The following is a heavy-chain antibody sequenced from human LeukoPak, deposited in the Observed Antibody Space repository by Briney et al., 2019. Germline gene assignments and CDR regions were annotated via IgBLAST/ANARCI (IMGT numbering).Heavy chain of an antibody. J-gene: IGHJ4*02. CDR2: INHSGST. Sequence: SETLSLTCAVYGGSFSGYYWSWIRQPPGKGLEWIGEINHSGSTNYNPSLKSRVTISVDTSKNQFSLKLSSVTVADTAVYYCARQGRRPYWGQGTLVTVSS. CDR1: GGSFSGYY. CDR3: ARQGRRPY. V-gene: IGHV4-34*01.